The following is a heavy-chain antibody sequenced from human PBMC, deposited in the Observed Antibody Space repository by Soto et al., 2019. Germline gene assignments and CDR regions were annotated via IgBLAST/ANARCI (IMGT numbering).Heavy chain of an antibody. CDR1: GGSFSGYY. CDR2: INHSGST. J-gene: IGHJ6*02. V-gene: IGHV4-34*01. CDR3: ARGRRYSSPGYGMDV. D-gene: IGHD3-9*01. Sequence: QVQLQQWGAGLLKSSETLSLTCAVYGGSFSGYYWSWIRQPPGKGLEWIGEINHSGSTNYNPSLKSRVTISVDTSKNQFSLKLSSVTAADTAVYYCARGRRYSSPGYGMDVWGQGTTVTVSS.